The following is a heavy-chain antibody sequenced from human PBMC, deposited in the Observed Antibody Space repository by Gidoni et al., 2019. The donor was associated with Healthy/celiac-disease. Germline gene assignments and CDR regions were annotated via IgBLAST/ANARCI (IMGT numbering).Heavy chain of an antibody. D-gene: IGHD6-19*01. Sequence: EVQLVESVGGLIQPGGSLRLSCAASGFSVSSNYMSWVRQAPGKGLEWVSVIYSGGSTYYADSVKGRFTISRDNSKNTLYLQMNSLRAEDTAVYYCARQWLVPPHYYFDYWGQGTLVTVSS. CDR2: IYSGGST. V-gene: IGHV3-53*01. CDR3: ARQWLVPPHYYFDY. CDR1: GFSVSSNY. J-gene: IGHJ4*02.